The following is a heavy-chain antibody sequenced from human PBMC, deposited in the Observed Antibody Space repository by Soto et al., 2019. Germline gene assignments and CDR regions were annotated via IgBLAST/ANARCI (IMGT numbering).Heavy chain of an antibody. CDR1: GGSISSGGYS. V-gene: IGHV4-30-2*01. J-gene: IGHJ6*02. CDR3: ARGGEAVAPYYYYYYGMDV. D-gene: IGHD6-19*01. Sequence: SETLSLTCAVSGGSISSGGYSWSWIRQPPGKGLEWIGYIYHSGSTYYNPSLKSRVTISVDRSKNQFSLKLSSVTAADTAVYYCARGGEAVAPYYYYYYGMDVWGQGTTVTVSS. CDR2: IYHSGST.